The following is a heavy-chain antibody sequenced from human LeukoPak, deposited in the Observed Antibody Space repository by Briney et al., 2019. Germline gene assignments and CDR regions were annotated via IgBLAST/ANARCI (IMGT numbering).Heavy chain of an antibody. CDR3: ARDGYKPGY. CDR2: IKQDGSQK. CDR1: GFTFSTYW. D-gene: IGHD5-24*01. J-gene: IGHJ4*02. V-gene: IGHV3-7*01. Sequence: PGGSLRLSCAASGFTFSTYWMSWVRQAPGKGLEWVANIKQDGSQKFYVDSVRGRFTISRDNAKNSLYLQMNSLRAEDTAVYYCARDGYKPGYWGQGTLVTVSS.